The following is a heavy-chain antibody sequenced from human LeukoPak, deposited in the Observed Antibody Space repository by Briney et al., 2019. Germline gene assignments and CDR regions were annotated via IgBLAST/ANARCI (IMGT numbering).Heavy chain of an antibody. CDR1: GGSISSYY. Sequence: SETLSLTCTVSGGSISSYYWSWIRQPPGKGLEWIGYIYYSGSTNYNPSLKSRVTISVDTSKNQFSLKLSSVTAADTAVYYCARVSRGYSGYDTFDYWGQGTLVTVSS. D-gene: IGHD5-12*01. V-gene: IGHV4-59*01. CDR2: IYYSGST. CDR3: ARVSRGYSGYDTFDY. J-gene: IGHJ4*02.